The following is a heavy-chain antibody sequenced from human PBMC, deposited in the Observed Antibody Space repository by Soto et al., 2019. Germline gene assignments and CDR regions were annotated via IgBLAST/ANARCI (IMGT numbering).Heavy chain of an antibody. D-gene: IGHD2-21*01. V-gene: IGHV3-30-3*01. J-gene: IGHJ4*02. CDR2: ISYDGSNK. Sequence: PGGSLRLSCAASGFTFSSYAMHWVRQAPGKGLEWVAVISYDGSNKYYADSVKGRFTISRDNSKNTLYLQMNSLRAEDTAVYYCARDVGGDFDYWGQGTLVTVSS. CDR1: GFTFSSYA. CDR3: ARDVGGDFDY.